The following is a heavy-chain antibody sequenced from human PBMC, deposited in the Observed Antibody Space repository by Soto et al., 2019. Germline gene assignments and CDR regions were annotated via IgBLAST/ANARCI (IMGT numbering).Heavy chain of an antibody. CDR2: IVVGSGNT. CDR3: AAPTPTYYYYGMDV. D-gene: IGHD4-4*01. CDR1: GCTFTSAA. V-gene: IGHV1-58*01. J-gene: IGHJ6*02. Sequence: AAVKVSCKASGCTFTSAAVQWVRQARGQRLEWIGWIVVGSGNTNYAQKFQERVTITRDMSTSTAYMELSSLRSEDTAVYYCAAPTPTYYYYGMDVWGQGATVPVSS.